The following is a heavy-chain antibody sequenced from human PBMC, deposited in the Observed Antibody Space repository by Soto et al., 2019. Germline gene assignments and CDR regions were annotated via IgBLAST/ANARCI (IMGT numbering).Heavy chain of an antibody. CDR1: GGTFSSYA. V-gene: IGHV1-69*13. J-gene: IGHJ6*02. CDR3: ASSPIDDYGDYAGNDHYYYYGMDV. D-gene: IGHD4-17*01. CDR2: IIPIFGTA. Sequence: ASGKVSCKASGGTFSSYAISWVRQAPGQGLEWMGGIIPIFGTANYAQKFQGRVTITADESTSTAYMELSSLRSEDTAVYYCASSPIDDYGDYAGNDHYYYYGMDVWGQGTTVTVSS.